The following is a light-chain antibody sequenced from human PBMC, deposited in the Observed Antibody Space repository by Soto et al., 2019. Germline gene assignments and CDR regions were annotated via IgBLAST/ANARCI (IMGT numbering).Light chain of an antibody. CDR3: SSYTDRKNLV. J-gene: IGLJ1*01. CDR2: DVT. CDR1: SSDIGGYNS. V-gene: IGLV2-8*01. Sequence: QSALTQSPSASGSPGQSVTISCTGTSSDIGGYNSVSWYQQHPGKAPKVMIYDVTKRPSGVPDRFSGSKSGNTASLTVSALQAEDEADYYCSSYTDRKNLVCGTGTKATVL.